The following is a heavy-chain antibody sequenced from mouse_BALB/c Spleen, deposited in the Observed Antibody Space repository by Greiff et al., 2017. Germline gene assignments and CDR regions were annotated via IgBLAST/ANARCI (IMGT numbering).Heavy chain of an antibody. J-gene: IGHJ3*01. Sequence: EVQLVESGGGLVKPGGSLKLSCAASGFTFSSYAMSWVRQTPEKRLEWVASISSGGSTYYPDSVKGRFTISRDNARNILYLQMSSLRSEDTAMYYCAREEDYAWFAYWGQGTLVTVSA. V-gene: IGHV5-6-5*01. CDR2: ISSGGST. D-gene: IGHD1-1*02. CDR3: AREEDYAWFAY. CDR1: GFTFSSYA.